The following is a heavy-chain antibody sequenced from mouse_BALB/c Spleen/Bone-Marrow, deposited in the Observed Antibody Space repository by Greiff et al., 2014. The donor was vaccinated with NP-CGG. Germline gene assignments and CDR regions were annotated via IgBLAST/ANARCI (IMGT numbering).Heavy chain of an antibody. CDR3: ARHDNDGYYLAY. D-gene: IGHD2-3*01. J-gene: IGHJ3*01. Sequence: VQLQESGPDLVAPSQSLSITCTVSGFSLTSYGVHWVRQPPGKGLEWLVVIWSDGSTTYYSALKSRLSISKDNSKSQVFLKMNSLQTDDTAMYYCARHDNDGYYLAYWGQGTLVTVSA. CDR2: IWSDGST. V-gene: IGHV2-6-2*01. CDR1: GFSLTSYG.